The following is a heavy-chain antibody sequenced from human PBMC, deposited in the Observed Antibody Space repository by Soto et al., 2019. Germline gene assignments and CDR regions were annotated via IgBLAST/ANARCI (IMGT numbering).Heavy chain of an antibody. CDR2: IIPIFGTA. V-gene: IGHV1-69*13. CDR1: GGTFSSYA. Sequence: ASVKVSCKASGGTFSSYAISWVRQAPGQGLEWMGGIIPIFGTANYAQKFQGRVTITADESTSTAYMELSSLRSEDTAVYYCATNAPPYCSGGSCYGGDHYFDYWGQGTLVTVSS. J-gene: IGHJ4*02. CDR3: ATNAPPYCSGGSCYGGDHYFDY. D-gene: IGHD2-15*01.